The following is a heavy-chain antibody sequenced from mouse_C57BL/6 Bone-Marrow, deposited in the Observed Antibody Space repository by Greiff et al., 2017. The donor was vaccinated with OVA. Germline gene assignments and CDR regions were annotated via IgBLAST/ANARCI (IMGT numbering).Heavy chain of an antibody. CDR3: ARRAPRGYFDV. D-gene: IGHD3-3*01. Sequence: QVTLKVSGPGILQSSQTLSLTCSFSGFSLSTSGMGVSWIRQPSGKGLEWLAHTYWDDDKRYNPSLKSRLTISKDTSRNQLFLKITSVDTADTATYYCARRAPRGYFDVWGTGTTVTVSS. J-gene: IGHJ1*03. V-gene: IGHV8-12*01. CDR1: GFSLSTSGMG. CDR2: TYWDDDK.